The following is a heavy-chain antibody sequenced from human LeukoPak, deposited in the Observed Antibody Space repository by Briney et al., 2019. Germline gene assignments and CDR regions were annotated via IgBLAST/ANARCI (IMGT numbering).Heavy chain of an antibody. J-gene: IGHJ3*02. Sequence: PGGSLRLSCAASGFTFSTYNMNWVRQAPGKGPEWVSSISSSSNYIYYADSVKGRFTISRDNAKNSLYLQMNSLRAEDTAVYYCATSHITIFGVVISAFDIWGQGTMVTVSS. CDR2: ISSSSNYI. D-gene: IGHD3-3*01. CDR3: ATSHITIFGVVISAFDI. V-gene: IGHV3-21*01. CDR1: GFTFSTYN.